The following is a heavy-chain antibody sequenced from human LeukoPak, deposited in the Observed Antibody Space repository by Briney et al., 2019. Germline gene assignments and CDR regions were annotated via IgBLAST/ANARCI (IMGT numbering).Heavy chain of an antibody. D-gene: IGHD2-2*01. CDR1: GLILSSYW. CDR2: ISSSSSTI. V-gene: IGHV3-48*01. J-gene: IGHJ6*03. Sequence: PGGSLRLSCEASGLILSSYWMSWVRQAPGKGLEWVSYISSSSSTIYYADSVKGRFTISRDNAKNSLYLQMNSLRAEDTAVYYCARVYCGSTSCYYYYYMDVWGKGTTVTVSS. CDR3: ARVYCGSTSCYYYYYMDV.